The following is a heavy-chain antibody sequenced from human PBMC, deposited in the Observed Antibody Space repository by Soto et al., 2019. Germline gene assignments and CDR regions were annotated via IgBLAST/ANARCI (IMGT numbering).Heavy chain of an antibody. CDR2: IWYDGSNK. V-gene: IGHV3-33*01. CDR3: ARDGSPVVSHPGY. Sequence: QVQLVESGGGVVQPGRSLRLSCAASGFTFSSYGMHWVRQAPGKGLEWVAVIWYDGSNKYYADSVKGRFTISRDNSKNTLYLQMNSLRAEDTAVYYCARDGSPVVSHPGYWGQGTLVTVSS. D-gene: IGHD2-15*01. J-gene: IGHJ4*02. CDR1: GFTFSSYG.